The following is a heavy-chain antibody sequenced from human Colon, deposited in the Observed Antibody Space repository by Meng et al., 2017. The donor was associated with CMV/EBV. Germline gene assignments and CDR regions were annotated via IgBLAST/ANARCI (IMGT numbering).Heavy chain of an antibody. Sequence: QLTLKESGPTLVKPTQTLTLTCTFSGFSLSTIGMGVGWIRQPPGKALEWLGVIYWDDDKRYSPSLKSRLTITKDTSKNQVVLTMTNLDPLDTATYYCAHRPYGSGSYFIDYWGQGTLVTVSS. J-gene: IGHJ4*02. D-gene: IGHD3-10*01. CDR1: GFSLSTIGMG. CDR2: IYWDDDK. CDR3: AHRPYGSGSYFIDY. V-gene: IGHV2-5*02.